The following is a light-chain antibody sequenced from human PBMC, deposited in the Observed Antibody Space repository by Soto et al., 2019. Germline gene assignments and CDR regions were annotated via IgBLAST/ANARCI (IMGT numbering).Light chain of an antibody. CDR2: GAS. Sequence: EIVLTQSPGTLSLSPGERATLSCRASQSVSSNYLAWYQQKPGQAPRLLIYGASTRATGIPDRFSGSGSGTDFSLTISRLEPEDFAVYYCQQYGSSPVTFGQGTKLEIK. J-gene: IGKJ2*01. V-gene: IGKV3-20*01. CDR3: QQYGSSPVT. CDR1: QSVSSNY.